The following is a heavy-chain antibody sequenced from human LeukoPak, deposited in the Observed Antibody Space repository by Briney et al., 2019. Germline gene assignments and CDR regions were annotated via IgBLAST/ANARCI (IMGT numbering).Heavy chain of an antibody. Sequence: ASVKVSCKASGYTFTSYGISWVRQAPGQGLEWMGWIRAYNGNTNYAQKLQGRATMTTDTSTSTAYMELRSLRSDDTAVYYCARVSAATYYDYVWGSYRLHYFDYWGQGTLVTVSS. CDR3: ARVSAATYYDYVWGSYRLHYFDY. V-gene: IGHV1-18*01. CDR2: IRAYNGNT. D-gene: IGHD3-16*02. CDR1: GYTFTSYG. J-gene: IGHJ4*02.